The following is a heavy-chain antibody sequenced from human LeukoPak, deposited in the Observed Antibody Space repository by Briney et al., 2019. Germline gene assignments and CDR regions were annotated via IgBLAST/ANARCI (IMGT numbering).Heavy chain of an antibody. V-gene: IGHV1-69*13. J-gene: IGHJ4*02. D-gene: IGHD2-2*01. CDR1: GGTFSSYA. CDR3: ARGGGYCSSTSCYKFDY. Sequence: GASVKVSCKASGGTFSSYAISWVRQAPGQGLEWMGGIIPIFGTANYAQKFQGRVTITADESTGTAYMELSSLRSEDTAVYYCARGGGYCSSTSCYKFDYWGQGTLVTVSS. CDR2: IIPIFGTA.